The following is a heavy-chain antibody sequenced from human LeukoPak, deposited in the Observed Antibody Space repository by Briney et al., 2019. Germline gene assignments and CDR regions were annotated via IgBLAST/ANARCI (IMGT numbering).Heavy chain of an antibody. V-gene: IGHV3-15*01. CDR2: VKTKGDGGAA. CDR3: ARQLGELLSGTLYCYYLDV. D-gene: IGHD3-10*01. Sequence: PGGSLRLSCAASGITFTNAWLTWVRQAPGKGLEWVDRVKTKGDGGAADYAAPVKGRFTIPRDDSKNTAYLQMNSLKTEDTAVYYCARQLGELLSGTLYCYYLDVWGKGTTVTVSS. CDR1: GITFTNAW. J-gene: IGHJ6*03.